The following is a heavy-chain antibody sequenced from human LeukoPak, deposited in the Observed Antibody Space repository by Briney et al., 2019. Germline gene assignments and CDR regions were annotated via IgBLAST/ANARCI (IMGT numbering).Heavy chain of an antibody. CDR1: GGTFSSYA. J-gene: IGHJ4*02. CDR2: IIPIFGTA. Sequence: SVKVSCKAPGGTFSSYAISWVRQAPGQGLEWMGGIIPIFGTANYAQKFQGRVTITADKSTSTAYMELSSLRSEDTAVYYCARGRSAVTTPSHFDYWGQGTLVTVSS. V-gene: IGHV1-69*06. CDR3: ARGRSAVTTPSHFDY. D-gene: IGHD4-17*01.